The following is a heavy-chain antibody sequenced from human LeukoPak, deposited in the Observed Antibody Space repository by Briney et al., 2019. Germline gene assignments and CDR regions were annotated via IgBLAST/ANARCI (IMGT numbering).Heavy chain of an antibody. J-gene: IGHJ5*02. D-gene: IGHD3-10*01. V-gene: IGHV3-48*01. CDR1: GFTFSSHS. Sequence: GGSLRLYCAASGFTFSSHSMTWVRQAPGEGLEWILYINSVGSAMYYADSVKGRFTISRDNAKTSLSLQMDNLGGEDAAVYFCARFYGSVSWVFDPWGQGTLVTVSS. CDR2: INSVGSAM. CDR3: ARFYGSVSWVFDP.